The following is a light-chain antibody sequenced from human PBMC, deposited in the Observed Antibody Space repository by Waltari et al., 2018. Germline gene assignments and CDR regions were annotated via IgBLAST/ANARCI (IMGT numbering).Light chain of an antibody. Sequence: IVLTQSPATLSLSLGQRAPLPGRASQTINNNCLVWYQQKPGQAPRRLIHGPSSRATGFRDRFRGSGFGTDFMLAISRLEPEDVAVYYCQQYDGSILTFGRGTKVE. CDR1: QTINNNC. J-gene: IGKJ4*01. CDR2: GPS. CDR3: QQYDGSILT. V-gene: IGKV3-20*01.